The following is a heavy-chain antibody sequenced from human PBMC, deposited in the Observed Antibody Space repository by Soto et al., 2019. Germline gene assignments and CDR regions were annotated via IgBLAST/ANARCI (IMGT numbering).Heavy chain of an antibody. V-gene: IGHV3-30-3*01. CDR1: GFTFSNYV. Sequence: GGSLRLSCAASGFTFSNYVIHWVRQAPGQGLEWVALISHDGNNKQYGDSVTGRFTISRDNSKNTLSLQMDTLRAEDTAVYYCAREDESSGYAGTFHHWGQGTHVTSPQ. J-gene: IGHJ1*01. CDR3: AREDESSGYAGTFHH. D-gene: IGHD3-22*01. CDR2: ISHDGNNK.